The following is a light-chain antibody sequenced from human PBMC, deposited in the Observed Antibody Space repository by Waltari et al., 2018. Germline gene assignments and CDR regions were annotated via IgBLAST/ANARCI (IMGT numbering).Light chain of an antibody. CDR2: EVS. V-gene: IGLV2-8*01. CDR3: SSYGGRNNLI. Sequence: QSALTQPPSASASPGQSVTISCTGTSSDLGHYNFVSWYQQHPGKAPKLMIYEVSNRPSGVPDRFSGSKSGYTASLTVSGLQAEDEAEYYCSSYGGRNNLIFGGGTKLTVL. J-gene: IGLJ2*01. CDR1: SSDLGHYNF.